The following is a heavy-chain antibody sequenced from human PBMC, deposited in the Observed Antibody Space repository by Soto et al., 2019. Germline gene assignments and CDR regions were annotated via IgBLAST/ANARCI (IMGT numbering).Heavy chain of an antibody. Sequence: QVRLVESGGGVVQPGRSLRLSCAASGFTFSSYGMHWVRQAPGKGLEWVAVISSDASNKYYTDTVKGRFTIARDNSKNTLYLRMNSLRDEDTGVYYCEKRSYDILTGYYMDLDFWGRGTLVRVSS. CDR3: EKRSYDILTGYYMDLDF. V-gene: IGHV3-30*18. CDR2: ISSDASNK. D-gene: IGHD3-9*01. CDR1: GFTFSSYG. J-gene: IGHJ4*02.